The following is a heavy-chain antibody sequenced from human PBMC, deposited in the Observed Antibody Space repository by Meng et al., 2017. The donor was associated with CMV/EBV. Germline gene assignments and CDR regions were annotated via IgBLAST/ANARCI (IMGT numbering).Heavy chain of an antibody. CDR3: ARDRHAQKLRYCSSTSCPPGY. Sequence: ASVKVSCKASGYTFTGYYMHWVRQAPGQGLEWMGWINPNSGGTNYAQKFQGRVTMTRDTSISTAYMELSRLRSDDTAVYYCARDRHAQKLRYCSSTSCPPGYWGQGTLVTAPQ. J-gene: IGHJ4*02. CDR2: INPNSGGT. V-gene: IGHV1-2*02. D-gene: IGHD2-2*01. CDR1: GYTFTGYY.